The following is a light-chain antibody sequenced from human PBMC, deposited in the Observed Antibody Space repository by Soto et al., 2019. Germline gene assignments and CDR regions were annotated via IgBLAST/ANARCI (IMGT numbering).Light chain of an antibody. Sequence: QSVLTQPPSVCGAPEQRVTISCNGSSSNIGAGYDVHWYQQLPGTAPKLLIYGNSNRPSGVPDRFSGSKSGTSASLAITGLQAEDEADYYCQSYDSSLSGFYVFGTGTKVTVL. CDR1: SSNIGAGYD. J-gene: IGLJ1*01. CDR2: GNS. CDR3: QSYDSSLSGFYV. V-gene: IGLV1-40*01.